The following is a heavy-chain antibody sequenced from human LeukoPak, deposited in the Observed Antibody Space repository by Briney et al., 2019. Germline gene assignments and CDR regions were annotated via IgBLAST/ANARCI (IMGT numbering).Heavy chain of an antibody. CDR3: ARDQWSSDRGPDY. Sequence: SVKVSCKASGGTFSSYAISWVRQAPGQGLEWMGGIIPIFGTANYAQKFQGRVTITTDESTSTAYMELSSLRSDDTAVYYCARDQWSSDRGPDYWGQGTLVTVSS. CDR1: GGTFSSYA. J-gene: IGHJ4*02. D-gene: IGHD2-15*01. V-gene: IGHV1-69*05. CDR2: IIPIFGTA.